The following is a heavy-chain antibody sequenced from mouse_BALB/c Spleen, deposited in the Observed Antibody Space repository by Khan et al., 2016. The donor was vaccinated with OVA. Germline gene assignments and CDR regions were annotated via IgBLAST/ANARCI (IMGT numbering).Heavy chain of an antibody. D-gene: IGHD2-10*01. CDR3: ACPPYCSYVLDN. Sequence: QIQLVQSGPEVKKPGETVKISCKASGHTFTKFGMNWVKQAPGQGLKWMGRINPYTGEPTYADDFNGRFAFSLETSASTAYLQINSLKTEDTATYFCACPPYCSYVLDNWGQGTSVTVSS. CDR2: INPYTGEP. V-gene: IGHV9-3-1*01. CDR1: GHTFTKFG. J-gene: IGHJ4*01.